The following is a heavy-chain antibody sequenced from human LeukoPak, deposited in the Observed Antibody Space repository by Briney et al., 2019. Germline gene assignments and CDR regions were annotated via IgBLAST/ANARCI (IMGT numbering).Heavy chain of an antibody. CDR2: INWNGGST. V-gene: IGHV3-20*04. J-gene: IGHJ6*03. CDR1: GFTFDDYG. CDR3: ATFTWPEYQLPPGYMDV. D-gene: IGHD2-2*01. Sequence: GGSLRLSCAASGFTFDDYGMSWVRQAPGKGLEWVSGINWNGGSTGYADSVKGRFTISRDNAKNSLYLKMNSLRAEDTALYYCATFTWPEYQLPPGYMDVWGKGTTVTVSS.